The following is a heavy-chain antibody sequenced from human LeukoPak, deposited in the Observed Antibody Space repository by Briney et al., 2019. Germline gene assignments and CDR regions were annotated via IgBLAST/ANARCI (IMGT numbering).Heavy chain of an antibody. J-gene: IGHJ4*02. CDR2: INPKSGDT. V-gene: IGHV1-2*02. D-gene: IGHD5-24*01. CDR3: AMREMVDLILDS. Sequence: ASVKVSCKASGYTFTGYYIRWVRQAPGQGLEWMGWINPKSGDTNYTEKFQDRVTMTRDTSISTAYMELSRLRLDDTAVYYCAMREMVDLILDSWGQGTLVTVSS. CDR1: GYTFTGYY.